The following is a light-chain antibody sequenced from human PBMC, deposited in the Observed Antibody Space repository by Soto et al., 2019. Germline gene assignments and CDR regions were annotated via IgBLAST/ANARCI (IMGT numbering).Light chain of an antibody. J-gene: IGKJ1*01. CDR1: QGIGND. CDR2: AAS. CDR3: LQDSDYPWA. V-gene: IGKV1-6*01. Sequence: AIQMTQSPPSLSASVGDRVTIACRASQGIGNDLGWYQQKPGKAPKLLIYAASSLQSGVPSRFSGSGSGTDFTLTISSLQPEDFATYYCLQDSDYPWAFGPGTKVDI.